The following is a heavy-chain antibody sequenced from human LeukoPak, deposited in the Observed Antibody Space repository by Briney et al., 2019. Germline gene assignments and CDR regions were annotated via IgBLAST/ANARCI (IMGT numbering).Heavy chain of an antibody. J-gene: IGHJ4*02. Sequence: GGSLRLSCAASGFTFSSYAMHLVRQAPGKGLEWVAVISYDGSNKYYADSVKGRFIISRDNSKNTLYLQMNSLRAEDTAVYYCARETYYDFWSGCQYYFDYWGQGTLVTVSS. D-gene: IGHD3-3*01. CDR3: ARETYYDFWSGCQYYFDY. CDR1: GFTFSSYA. CDR2: ISYDGSNK. V-gene: IGHV3-30-3*01.